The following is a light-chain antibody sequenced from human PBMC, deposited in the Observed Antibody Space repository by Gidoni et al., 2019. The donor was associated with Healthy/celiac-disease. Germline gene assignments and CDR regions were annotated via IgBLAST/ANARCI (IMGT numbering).Light chain of an antibody. CDR3: QQYYSTAIT. V-gene: IGKV4-1*01. CDR1: QSVLYSSNNKNY. CDR2: WAS. Sequence: DIVMTQSSDSLAVSLGERATINCKSSQSVLYSSNNKNYLAWYQQKPGQPPKLLIYWASTRESGVPDRFSGSGSGTDFTLTISSLQAEDVAVYYCQQYYSTAITFGPGTKVDIK. J-gene: IGKJ3*01.